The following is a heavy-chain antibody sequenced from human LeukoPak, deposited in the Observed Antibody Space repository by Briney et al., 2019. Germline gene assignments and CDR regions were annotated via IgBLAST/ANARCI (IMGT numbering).Heavy chain of an antibody. D-gene: IGHD3-3*01. Sequence: PSETLSLTCAVSGGSITSSGIYWDCIRQTPGKGLEWIVTIYDSGNTSYNPSLKSRVTVSVDTSKNQFFLNLTSVTAEDTAVYFCARNESRRLHNLESRVYHWFDPWGQGTLVSVFS. J-gene: IGHJ5*02. CDR2: IYDSGNT. V-gene: IGHV4-39*07. CDR1: GGSITSSGIY. CDR3: ARNESRRLHNLESRVYHWFDP.